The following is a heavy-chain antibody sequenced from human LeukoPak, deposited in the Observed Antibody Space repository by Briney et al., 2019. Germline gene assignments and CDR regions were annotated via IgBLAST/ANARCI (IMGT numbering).Heavy chain of an antibody. Sequence: SETLSLTCTVSGGSISTYYWSWIRQPPGKGLEWIGYIYYGGSTNYNPSLKSRVTISVDTSKNQFSLKLSSVTAADTAVYYCARGTNYYDSSGYLDYWGQGTLVTVSS. CDR2: IYYGGST. CDR1: GGSISTYY. D-gene: IGHD3-22*01. V-gene: IGHV4-59*01. J-gene: IGHJ4*02. CDR3: ARGTNYYDSSGYLDY.